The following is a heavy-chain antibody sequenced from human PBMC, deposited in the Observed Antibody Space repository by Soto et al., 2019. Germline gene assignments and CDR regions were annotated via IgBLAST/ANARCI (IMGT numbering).Heavy chain of an antibody. J-gene: IGHJ6*02. CDR2: INHNGST. CDR1: GGSFSNYY. D-gene: IGHD6-19*01. CDR3: GRGRGYSNAWGSYYSGMDV. V-gene: IGHV4-34*01. Sequence: QVQLQQWGAGLLKPSETLSLTCAIYGGSFSNYYWNWIRQPPGKGLEWMGKINHNGSTNYIPSLKSRLTISVDTSKNQFSLKLLSVTAADTAVYFCGRGRGYSNAWGSYYSGMDVWGQGTTVTVSS.